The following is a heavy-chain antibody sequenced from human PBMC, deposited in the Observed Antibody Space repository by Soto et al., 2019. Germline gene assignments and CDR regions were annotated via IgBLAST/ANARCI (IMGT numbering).Heavy chain of an antibody. D-gene: IGHD2-15*01. J-gene: IGHJ4*02. V-gene: IGHV1-8*01. CDR3: VRQPGGVATPGDDY. Sequence: QVQLVQSGAEVKKPGASVKVSCEASGYPFTAFDINWVRQAAGQGLEWMGWMNPSSGDSAFAQRFQDRITLTRTTSISTAYMGLSRLTSDDTAVYYCVRQPGGVATPGDDYWGQGTLVTVSS. CDR1: GYPFTAFD. CDR2: MNPSSGDS.